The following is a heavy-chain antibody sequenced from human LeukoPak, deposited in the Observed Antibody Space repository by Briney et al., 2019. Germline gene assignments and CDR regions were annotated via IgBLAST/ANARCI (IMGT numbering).Heavy chain of an antibody. CDR2: IHPGGSDT. V-gene: IGHV5-51*01. Sequence: GESLKISCKGSGYSFTTFWIGWVRQMPGKGLEWMGIIHPGGSDTTYSPSFQGQITISVDKSISTAYLQWSSLKASDTAIYYCARSYTLMAFFDYWGQGTLVT. CDR3: ARSYTLMAFFDY. CDR1: GYSFTTFW. J-gene: IGHJ4*02. D-gene: IGHD5-18*01.